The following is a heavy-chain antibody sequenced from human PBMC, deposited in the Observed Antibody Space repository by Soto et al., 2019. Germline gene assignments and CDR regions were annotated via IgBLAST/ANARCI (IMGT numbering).Heavy chain of an antibody. V-gene: IGHV3-30*18. D-gene: IGHD2-2*02. CDR3: AKDHGFDEFQLLYYSYYGLDV. CDR2: ISYDSTNK. CDR1: GFTFSDYG. J-gene: IGHJ6*02. Sequence: GGSLRLSCAASGFTFSDYGMHWIRQAPGKGLEWVAVISYDSTNKYYGDSVKGRFTISRDNSKNTLYLQMNSLRAEDRAVYYCAKDHGFDEFQLLYYSYYGLDVWGQGXTVTVSS.